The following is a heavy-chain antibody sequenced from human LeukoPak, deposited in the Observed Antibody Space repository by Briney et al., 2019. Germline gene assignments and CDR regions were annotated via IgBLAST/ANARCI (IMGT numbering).Heavy chain of an antibody. J-gene: IGHJ6*02. CDR3: ARDYYDSSDYYYYGMDV. V-gene: IGHV1-69*13. D-gene: IGHD3-22*01. Sequence: SVKVSCKASGGTFSSYAISWVRQAPGQGLEWMGGIIPIFGTANYAQKFQGRVTITADESTSTAYMELNSLRAEDTAVYYCARDYYDSSDYYYYGMDVWGQGTTVTVSS. CDR2: IIPIFGTA. CDR1: GGTFSSYA.